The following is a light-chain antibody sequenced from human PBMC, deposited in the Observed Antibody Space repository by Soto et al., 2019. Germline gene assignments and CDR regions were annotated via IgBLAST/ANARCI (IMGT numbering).Light chain of an antibody. CDR3: QHYNSYPWT. CDR1: HSISSW. V-gene: IGKV1-5*03. Sequence: DIQLTQSPATLSASVGERVTITCRASHSISSWLAWYQQKPGKAPKLLIYKASTLESGVPSNFSGSGSGTEFTLTINSLQPEDFATYYCQHYNSYPWTFGQGTKVDIK. J-gene: IGKJ1*01. CDR2: KAS.